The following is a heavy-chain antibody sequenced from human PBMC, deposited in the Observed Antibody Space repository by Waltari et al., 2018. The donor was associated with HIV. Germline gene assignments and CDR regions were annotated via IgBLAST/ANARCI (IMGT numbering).Heavy chain of an antibody. CDR2: INPIVGTG. Sequence: QVQLVQSGAEVKKPGSSVKVSCKASAGTFSSYAISWVRQAPGQWVEWMGGINPIVGTGNYAKKFQGRVTSTADEATSTAYRELSSMRSEDTAVYYCARDRRRSGRIIGWYVDLWGRGTLVTVAS. CDR3: ARDRRRSGRIIGWYVDL. D-gene: IGHD3-10*01. V-gene: IGHV1-69*01. J-gene: IGHJ2*01. CDR1: AGTFSSYA.